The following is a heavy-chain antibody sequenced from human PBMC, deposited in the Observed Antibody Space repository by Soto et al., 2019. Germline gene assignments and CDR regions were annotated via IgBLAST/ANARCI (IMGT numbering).Heavy chain of an antibody. CDR3: ARGALTTYFDY. V-gene: IGHV4-59*01. CDR2: IYYSGST. CDR1: GGSLSSYY. Sequence: QVQLQESGPGLVKPSETLSLTCTVSGGSLSSYYWSWIRQPPGKGLEWIGYIYYSGSTNYNPSLKSRVTISVDTSKIQFSLKLSSVTAADTAVYYCARGALTTYFDYWGQGTLVTVSS. J-gene: IGHJ4*02.